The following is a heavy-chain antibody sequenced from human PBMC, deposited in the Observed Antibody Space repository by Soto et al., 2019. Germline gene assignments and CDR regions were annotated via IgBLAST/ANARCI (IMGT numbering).Heavy chain of an antibody. CDR1: GFIFSGSG. CDR2: ISYDGSRT. Sequence: QVQLVESGGGVVQPGRSLRLTCAASGFIFSGSGMHWVRQAPGKGLERVALISYDGSRTYYADSVRDRFTISRDNGQNTLYLQMNSLGAEDTAVYFCARWVGGSMYDNSGKYDSWGQGTLVIVSS. D-gene: IGHD3-22*01. CDR3: ARWVGGSMYDNSGKYDS. V-gene: IGHV3-30*03. J-gene: IGHJ5*01.